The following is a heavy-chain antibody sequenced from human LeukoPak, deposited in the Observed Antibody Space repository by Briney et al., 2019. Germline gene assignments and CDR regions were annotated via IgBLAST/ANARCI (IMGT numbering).Heavy chain of an antibody. J-gene: IGHJ4*02. CDR3: AQGHDLWSGCYTPVDY. V-gene: IGHV3-23*01. Sequence: PGGSLRLSCAASGFTFSSYAMSWVRQAPGKGLEWVSAISGSGGSTYYADSVKGRFTISRDNSKNTLYLQMNSLRAEDTAVYYCAQGHDLWSGCYTPVDYWGQGTLVTVSS. D-gene: IGHD3-3*01. CDR2: ISGSGGST. CDR1: GFTFSSYA.